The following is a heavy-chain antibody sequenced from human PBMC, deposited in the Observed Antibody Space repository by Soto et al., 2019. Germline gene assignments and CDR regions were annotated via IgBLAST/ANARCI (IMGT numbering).Heavy chain of an antibody. V-gene: IGHV4-39*01. Sequence: PSETLSLTCTVSGGSISSSSYYWGWIRQPPGKGLEWIGSIYYSGSTYYNPSLKSRVTISVDTSKNQFSLKLSSVTAADTAVYYCARLGPSSGRVDYWGQGTLVTVSS. CDR1: GGSISSSSYY. CDR2: IYYSGST. CDR3: ARLGPSSGRVDY. D-gene: IGHD6-19*01. J-gene: IGHJ4*02.